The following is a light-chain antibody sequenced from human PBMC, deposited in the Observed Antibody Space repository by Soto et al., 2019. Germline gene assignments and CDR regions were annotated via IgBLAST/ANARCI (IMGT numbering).Light chain of an antibody. V-gene: IGKV3-20*01. CDR1: QSVATF. J-gene: IGKJ1*01. Sequence: EIVMKPSPATLSSSPGESTTHSFRAIQSVATFLAWYQQKPGQAPRLLIHGASSRATGIPDRFSGSGSGTDFTLTISRLEPEDFAVYYCQQYGSSGTFGQGTKVDIK. CDR2: GAS. CDR3: QQYGSSGT.